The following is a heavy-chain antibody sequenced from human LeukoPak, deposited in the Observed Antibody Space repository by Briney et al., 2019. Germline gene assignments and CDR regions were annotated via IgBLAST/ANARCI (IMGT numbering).Heavy chain of an antibody. J-gene: IGHJ4*02. V-gene: IGHV1-2*02. CDR3: AREDSGGDCLGY. CDR1: GYTFTGYY. Sequence: ASVKVSCKASGYTFTGYYLHWVRQAPGQGLEWMAWINPNNGGTNYAQKFQGRVTMTRDTSISTAYMELSRLRSDDTAVYYCAREDSGGDCLGYWGQGTLVTVSS. D-gene: IGHD2-21*01. CDR2: INPNNGGT.